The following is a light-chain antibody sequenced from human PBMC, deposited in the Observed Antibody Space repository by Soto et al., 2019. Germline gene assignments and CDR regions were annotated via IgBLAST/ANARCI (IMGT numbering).Light chain of an antibody. CDR2: GAS. CDR3: QQYNNWPIT. J-gene: IGKJ5*01. Sequence: ELVLRQSPHTLNLSPGERATLSCMSCQSVSSYLAWYQQKPGQAPRLLIYGASSRATGLPARFSGSGSGTEFTLTISSLQSEDFGVYYCQQYNNWPITFGQGTRLAI. CDR1: QSVSSY. V-gene: IGKV3-15*01.